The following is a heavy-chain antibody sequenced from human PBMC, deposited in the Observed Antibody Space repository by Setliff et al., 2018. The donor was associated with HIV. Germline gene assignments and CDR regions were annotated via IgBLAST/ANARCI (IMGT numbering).Heavy chain of an antibody. D-gene: IGHD6-6*01. CDR3: VRGRNRVAARPGGPFDY. J-gene: IGHJ4*02. Sequence: TSETLSLTCAVYGGSVNGYYWSWIRQPPGKGLEWIGEINHSRSTNYNPSLKSRVTISVDTSKNQFSVKLSSVTVAETAVYYCVRGRNRVAARPGGPFDYWGQGTLVTVSS. V-gene: IGHV4-34*01. CDR1: GGSVNGYY. CDR2: INHSRST.